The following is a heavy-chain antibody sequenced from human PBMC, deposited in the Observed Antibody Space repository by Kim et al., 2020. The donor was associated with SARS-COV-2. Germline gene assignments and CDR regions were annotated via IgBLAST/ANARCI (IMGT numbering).Heavy chain of an antibody. J-gene: IGHJ4*02. CDR3: ATLVVVAASTSHFDY. Sequence: SETLSLTCAVYGGSFSGYYWSWIRQPPGKGLEWIGEINHSGSTNYNPSTKSRVTISVDTSKNQFSLKLSSVTAADTPVYYCATLVVVAASTSHFDYWGQGTLVTVSS. CDR2: INHSGST. CDR1: GGSFSGYY. V-gene: IGHV4-34*01. D-gene: IGHD2-15*01.